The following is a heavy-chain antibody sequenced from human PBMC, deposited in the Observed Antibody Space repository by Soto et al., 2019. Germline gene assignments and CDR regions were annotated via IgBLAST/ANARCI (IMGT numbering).Heavy chain of an antibody. V-gene: IGHV4-30-4*01. CDR2: IYYSGST. Sequence: PSETLSLTCTVSGGSISSGDYYWSWIRQPPGKGLGWIGYIYYSGSTYYNPSLKSRVTISVDTSKNQFSLKLNSVTAADTAVYYCARDRSGSYYGTYYYYYGMDVWGQGTTVTVSS. CDR3: ARDRSGSYYGTYYYYYGMDV. CDR1: GGSISSGDYY. J-gene: IGHJ6*02. D-gene: IGHD1-26*01.